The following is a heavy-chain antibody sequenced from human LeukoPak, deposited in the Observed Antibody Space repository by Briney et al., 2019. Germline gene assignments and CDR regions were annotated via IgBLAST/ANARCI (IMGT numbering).Heavy chain of an antibody. J-gene: IGHJ4*02. CDR3: ARGYRGVVVAFVY. CDR2: IYYSGST. CDR1: GGSISSYY. V-gene: IGHV4-59*12. D-gene: IGHD2-15*01. Sequence: PSETLSLTCTVSGGSISSYYWSWIRQPPGKGLEWIGYIYYSGSTNYNPSVKSRVTISVDTSKNQFSLKLSSVTAADTAVYYCARGYRGVVVAFVYWGQGTLVTVSS.